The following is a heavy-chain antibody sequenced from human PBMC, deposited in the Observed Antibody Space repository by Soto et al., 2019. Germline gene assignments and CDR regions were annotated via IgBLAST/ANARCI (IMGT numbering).Heavy chain of an antibody. CDR2: IIPIFGTA. D-gene: IGHD2-15*01. Sequence: SVKVSCKASGGTFSSYAISWVRQAPGQGLEWMGGIIPIFGTANYAQKFQGRVTITADESTSTAYMELSSLRSEDTAVYYCSFSVVSDIYFDYWGQGTLVTVSS. CDR3: SFSVVSDIYFDY. J-gene: IGHJ4*02. V-gene: IGHV1-69*13. CDR1: GGTFSSYA.